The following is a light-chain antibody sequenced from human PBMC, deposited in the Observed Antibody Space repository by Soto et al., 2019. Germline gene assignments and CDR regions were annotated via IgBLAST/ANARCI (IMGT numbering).Light chain of an antibody. V-gene: IGKV3-15*01. CDR3: QQYNNWPLT. CDR1: QSVSSN. J-gene: IGKJ3*01. Sequence: EIVMTHSPATLSVSPWERATLSCRASQSVSSNLAWYQQKPGQAPRLLIYGASTRATGIPARFSGSGSGTEFTLTISSLQSEDFAVYYCQQYNNWPLTFGPGTKVDIK. CDR2: GAS.